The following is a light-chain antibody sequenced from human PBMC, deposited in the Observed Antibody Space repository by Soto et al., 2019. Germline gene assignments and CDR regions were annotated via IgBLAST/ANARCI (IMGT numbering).Light chain of an antibody. CDR3: SSYTSSSTPYV. CDR1: SSDVGGYNY. V-gene: IGLV2-14*01. Sequence: QSALTQPASVSGSPGQSITISCTGTSSDVGGYNYVSWYQQHPGKAPKLMIYEVSNRPSWVSNRFSGSKSGNTASLTISGLQAEDEADYDCSSYTSSSTPYVFGTGTKVTV. CDR2: EVS. J-gene: IGLJ1*01.